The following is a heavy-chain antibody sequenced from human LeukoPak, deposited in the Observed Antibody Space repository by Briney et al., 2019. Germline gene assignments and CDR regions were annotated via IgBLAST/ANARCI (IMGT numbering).Heavy chain of an antibody. D-gene: IGHD5-24*01. Sequence: PSQTLSLSCSVSGDSISGGTDYWSWIRQHPGTGLEWIGYISYSGTTYYNPSLKSRVSISADTSKNQFSLTLSSVTAADTAVYYCARAEMATIFDFWGQGTLLIVSS. V-gene: IGHV4-31*03. J-gene: IGHJ4*02. CDR3: ARAEMATIFDF. CDR2: ISYSGTT. CDR1: GDSISGGTDY.